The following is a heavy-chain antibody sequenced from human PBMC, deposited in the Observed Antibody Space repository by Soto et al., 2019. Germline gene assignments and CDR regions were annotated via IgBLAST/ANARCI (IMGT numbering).Heavy chain of an antibody. CDR2: ISGSGAGT. CDR1: GCTFSNYV. CDR3: AKGSASSRPYYFDS. D-gene: IGHD6-6*01. J-gene: IGHJ4*02. Sequence: LRLSCAVSGCTFSNYVMSWVRQAPGKGLEWVSAISGSGAGTYYADSVKGRFTISRDNSKSALHLEMNSLRAEDTAVYYCAKGSASSRPYYFDSWGQGSVVTVSS. V-gene: IGHV3-23*01.